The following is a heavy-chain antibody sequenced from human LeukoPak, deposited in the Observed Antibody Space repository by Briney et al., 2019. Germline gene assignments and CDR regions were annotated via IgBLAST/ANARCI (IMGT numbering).Heavy chain of an antibody. Sequence: PGGSLRLSCAASGFTFSNYGMHWVRQAPGKGLEWVAVIWYGGSNKYYADSVKGRFTISRDNSKNTLYLQMNSLRAEDTAVYYCAKGIAAAGTAMDYWGQGTLVTVSS. V-gene: IGHV3-30*02. CDR3: AKGIAAAGTAMDY. CDR1: GFTFSNYG. CDR2: IWYGGSNK. D-gene: IGHD6-13*01. J-gene: IGHJ4*02.